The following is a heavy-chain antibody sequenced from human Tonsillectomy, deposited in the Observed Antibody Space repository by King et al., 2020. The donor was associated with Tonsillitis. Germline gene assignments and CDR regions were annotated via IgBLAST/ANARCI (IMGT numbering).Heavy chain of an antibody. CDR1: GFTFSSYA. V-gene: IGHV3-23*04. CDR3: AKDQGLLGYQQSAGASDD. Sequence: DVQLVESGGGLVQPGGSLRLSCAASGFTFSSYAMNWVREAPGKGLEWGSGISGSGGSTYYADSVKGQFTISRDNSKNTLYLQMNSLRAEATAVYYCAKDQGLLGYQQSAGASDDWGQGTLVTVSS. J-gene: IGHJ4*02. D-gene: IGHD2-2*01. CDR2: ISGSGGST.